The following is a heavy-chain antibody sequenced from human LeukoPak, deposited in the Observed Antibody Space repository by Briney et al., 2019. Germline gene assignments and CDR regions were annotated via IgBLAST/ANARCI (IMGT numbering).Heavy chain of an antibody. J-gene: IGHJ4*02. CDR3: ASGAPASGWSDY. CDR1: GGSISSSSYY. Sequence: SETLSLTCTVSGGSISSSSYYWGWIRQPPGKGLEWIGSIYYSGSTYYNPSLKRRVTISVDTSKNQFSLKLSSVTAADTAVYYCASGAPASGWSDYWGQGTLVTVSS. CDR2: IYYSGST. V-gene: IGHV4-39*01. D-gene: IGHD6-19*01.